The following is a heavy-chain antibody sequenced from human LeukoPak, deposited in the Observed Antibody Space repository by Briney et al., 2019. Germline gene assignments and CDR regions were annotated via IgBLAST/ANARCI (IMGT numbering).Heavy chain of an antibody. CDR1: GFSVSTHY. D-gene: IGHD1-26*01. Sequence: PGGSLRLSCAASGFSVSTHYMIGVRQAPGKGLEWVSVIYNTGRTYYADSVKGRFTISIHNSKNTLFLQMNSLRADDTAVYYCARVRDGVYSGSYFDYWGQGTLATVSS. CDR2: IYNTGRT. J-gene: IGHJ4*02. CDR3: ARVRDGVYSGSYFDY. V-gene: IGHV3-53*01.